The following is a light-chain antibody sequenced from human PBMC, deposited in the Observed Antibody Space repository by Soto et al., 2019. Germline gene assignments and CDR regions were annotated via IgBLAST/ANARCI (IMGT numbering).Light chain of an antibody. J-gene: IGKJ4*01. V-gene: IGKV1-27*01. CDR1: QDIGNF. CDR3: QKCKVAPFT. CDR2: AAS. Sequence: ILMTHSPSSLSSFVGDRVTITCRASQDIGNFLAWYQQKPGKVPKLLIYAASTLQSGVPSRFIGSGSGTDFTLTISGLQPEDVATYYCQKCKVAPFTFGGGTKVDIK.